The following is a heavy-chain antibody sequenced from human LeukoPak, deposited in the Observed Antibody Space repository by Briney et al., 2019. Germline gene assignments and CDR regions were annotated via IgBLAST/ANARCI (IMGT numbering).Heavy chain of an antibody. CDR1: GFTFSSYG. J-gene: IGHJ6*04. CDR3: AKVVQYSSSWDGSYYYGMDV. V-gene: IGHV3-30*18. Sequence: GGSLRLSCAASGFTFSSYGMDWVRQAPGKGLEWVGVISYDGSNKYYADSVKGRFTISRDNSKTTLYLPMNSLRAEDTAVYYCAKVVQYSSSWDGSYYYGMDVWGKGTTVTVSS. D-gene: IGHD6-13*01. CDR2: ISYDGSNK.